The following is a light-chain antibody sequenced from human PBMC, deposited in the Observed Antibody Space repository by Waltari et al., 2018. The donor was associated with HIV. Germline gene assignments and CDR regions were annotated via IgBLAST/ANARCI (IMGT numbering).Light chain of an antibody. Sequence: QSVLTQPPSVSGAPGPRVPIACTGPRSTIAAGFDVHWFQQIPGNAPKLPIYDNNIRPSGVPDRFSGSKSGTSASLAITGLQSEDEADYYCQSYDMSQSGSLVFGGGTKLTVL. CDR2: DNN. V-gene: IGLV1-40*01. CDR1: RSTIAAGFD. J-gene: IGLJ2*01. CDR3: QSYDMSQSGSLV.